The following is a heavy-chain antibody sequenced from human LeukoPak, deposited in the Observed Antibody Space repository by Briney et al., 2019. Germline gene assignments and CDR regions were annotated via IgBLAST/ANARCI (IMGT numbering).Heavy chain of an antibody. D-gene: IGHD3-10*01. CDR1: GYTFTRYV. CDR3: ARPSRGFGELFSVY. Sequence: ASVRVSCKASGYTFTRYVINWVRQAPGQGLEWMGWISAYNGNTNYAQKLQGRVTMTTDTSTSTAYMELRSLRSDDTAVYYCARPSRGFGELFSVYWGQGTLVTVSS. J-gene: IGHJ4*02. V-gene: IGHV1-18*01. CDR2: ISAYNGNT.